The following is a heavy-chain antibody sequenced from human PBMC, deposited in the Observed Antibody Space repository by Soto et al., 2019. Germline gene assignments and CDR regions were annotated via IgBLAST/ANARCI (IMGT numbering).Heavy chain of an antibody. CDR1: GGLFSSFA. J-gene: IGHJ4*02. CDR3: ARGGGPYVWFNEF. CDR2: IIPGFGTT. Sequence: QLVQSGPELKKPGSSVKVSCKDSGGLFSSFAISWVRQAPGQGLEGLGGIIPGFGTTNYAEKFQDRVTLYGDESTNTAYMELSSLTSGDTAVYFCARGGGPYVWFNEFWGQGTLVTVSA. V-gene: IGHV1-69*01. D-gene: IGHD3-10*02.